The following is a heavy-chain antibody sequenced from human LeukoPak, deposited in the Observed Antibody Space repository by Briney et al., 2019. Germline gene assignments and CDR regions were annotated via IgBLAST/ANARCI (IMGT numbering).Heavy chain of an antibody. D-gene: IGHD2-2*01. CDR3: AKSPTDIVAVPAAILAFDI. CDR1: GFTFSSFA. J-gene: IGHJ3*02. CDR2: ISFSGVGT. Sequence: SGGSLRLSCAASGFTFSSFAINWVRQAPDKGLEWVSTISFSGVGTYYAASVKGRFTISRDNSRHTLYLQMNSLRAEDTAVYYCAKSPTDIVAVPAAILAFDIWGQGTMVTVSS. V-gene: IGHV3-23*01.